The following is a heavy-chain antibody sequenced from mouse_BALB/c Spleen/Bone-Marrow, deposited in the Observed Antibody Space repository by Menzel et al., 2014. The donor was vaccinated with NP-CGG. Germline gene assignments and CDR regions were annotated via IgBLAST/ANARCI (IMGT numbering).Heavy chain of an antibody. V-gene: IGHV3-2*02. J-gene: IGHJ3*01. Sequence: IGAISYSGRTSYNPSLKSRISITRYTSKNQFFLQLNSVTTEDTATYYCAREGNYVFANWGQGTLVTVSA. CDR2: ISYSGRT. CDR3: AREGNYVFAN. D-gene: IGHD1-1*01.